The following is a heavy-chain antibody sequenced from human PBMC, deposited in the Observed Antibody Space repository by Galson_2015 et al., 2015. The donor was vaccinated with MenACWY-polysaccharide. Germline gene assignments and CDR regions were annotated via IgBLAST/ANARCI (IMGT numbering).Heavy chain of an antibody. D-gene: IGHD5-12*01. CDR2: IYYSGST. CDR3: ARGSGYDYYYYYGMDV. J-gene: IGHJ6*02. CDR1: GGSISSYY. Sequence: LSLTCTVSGGSISSYYWSWIRQPPGKGLEWIGYIYYSGSTNYNPSLKSRVTISVDTSKNQFSLKLSSVTAADTAVYYCARGSGYDYYYYYGMDVWGQGTTVTASS. V-gene: IGHV4-59*01.